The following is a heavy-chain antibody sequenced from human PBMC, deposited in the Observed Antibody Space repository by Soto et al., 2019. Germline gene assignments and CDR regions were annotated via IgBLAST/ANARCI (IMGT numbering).Heavy chain of an antibody. V-gene: IGHV4-39*01. CDR2: VYYRGRS. Sequence: XTLSLPCTVAGGSFTNSSYYWGWIRQSPGKGLEWIWSVYYRGRSYSKSSVKTRVTISVDTSKKQLSLNFNSVTASHTALYYCVSQRTTVLTQAYFDYWGPGALVTVS. J-gene: IGHJ4*02. D-gene: IGHD4-17*01. CDR1: GGSFTNSSYY. CDR3: VSQRTTVLTQAYFDY.